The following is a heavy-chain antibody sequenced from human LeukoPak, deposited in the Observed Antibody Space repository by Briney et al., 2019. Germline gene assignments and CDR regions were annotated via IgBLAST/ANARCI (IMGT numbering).Heavy chain of an antibody. D-gene: IGHD3-3*01. CDR2: INPSGGST. CDR1: GYTFTSYY. J-gene: IGHJ4*02. V-gene: IGHV1-46*01. Sequence: ASVKVSCKASGYTFTSYYMHWVRQAPGQGLEWMGIINPSGGSTSYAQKLQGRVTMIRDTSTSTVYMELSSLRSEDTAVYYCARDEGVVMYYFDYWGQGTLVTVSS. CDR3: ARDEGVVMYYFDY.